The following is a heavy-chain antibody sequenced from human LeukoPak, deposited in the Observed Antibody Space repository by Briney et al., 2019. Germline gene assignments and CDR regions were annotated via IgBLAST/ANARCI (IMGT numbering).Heavy chain of an antibody. CDR3: ARGYCSGGSCYSLRFDP. V-gene: IGHV4-61*02. CDR1: GGSISSGSYY. CDR2: IYTSGST. D-gene: IGHD2-15*01. Sequence: NPSETLSLTCTVSGGSISSGSYYWSWIRQPAGKGLEWIGRIYTSGSTNYNPSLKSRVTISVDTSKNQFSLKLSSVTAADTAVYYCARGYCSGGSCYSLRFDPWGQGTLVTVSS. J-gene: IGHJ5*02.